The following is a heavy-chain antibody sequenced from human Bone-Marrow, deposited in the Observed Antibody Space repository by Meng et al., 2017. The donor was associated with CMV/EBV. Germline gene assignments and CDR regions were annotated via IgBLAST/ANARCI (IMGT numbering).Heavy chain of an antibody. Sequence: GESLKISCAASGFTFSSYAMSWVRQAPGKGLEWVSAISGSGGSTYYADSVKGRFTISRDNSKNIMYLQMNSLRAEDTAVYYCTIIWSQTGETYYWGQGKLVTVSS. D-gene: IGHD7-27*01. CDR1: GFTFSSYA. V-gene: IGHV3-23*01. J-gene: IGHJ4*02. CDR2: ISGSGGST. CDR3: TIIWSQTGETYY.